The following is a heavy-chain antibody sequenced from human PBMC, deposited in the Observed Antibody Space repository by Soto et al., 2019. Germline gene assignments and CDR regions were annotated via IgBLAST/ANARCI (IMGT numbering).Heavy chain of an antibody. J-gene: IGHJ4*02. CDR1: GGSISSSSYY. Sequence: QLQLQESGPGLVKPSETLSLTCTVSGGSISSSSYYWGWIRQPPGKGLEWIGSIYYSGSTYYNPSLKSRVTISVDTSKNQFSLKLSSVTAADTAVYYCARVPIAVAGPIDYWGQGTLVTVSS. V-gene: IGHV4-39*01. CDR3: ARVPIAVAGPIDY. CDR2: IYYSGST. D-gene: IGHD6-19*01.